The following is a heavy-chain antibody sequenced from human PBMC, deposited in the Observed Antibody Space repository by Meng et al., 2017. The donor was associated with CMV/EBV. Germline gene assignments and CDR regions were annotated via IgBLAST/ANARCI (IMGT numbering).Heavy chain of an antibody. V-gene: IGHV3-30*04. J-gene: IGHJ3*02. Sequence: GGSLRLSCAASGFTFSSYAMHWVRQAPGKGLEWVAVISYDGSNKYYADSVKGRFTISRDNSKNTLYLQMNSLRAEDTAVYYRARAFIPYGSGSGDAFDIWGQGTMVTVSS. CDR2: ISYDGSNK. CDR1: GFTFSSYA. CDR3: ARAFIPYGSGSGDAFDI. D-gene: IGHD3-10*01.